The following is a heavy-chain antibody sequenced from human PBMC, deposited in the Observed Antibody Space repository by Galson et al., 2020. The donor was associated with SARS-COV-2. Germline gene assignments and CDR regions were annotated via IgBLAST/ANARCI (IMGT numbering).Heavy chain of an antibody. Sequence: LSLTCAASGFIFNAFPMHWVRQAPGRGLEWVAFISHDGTTEYYADSVKGRFTISRDNDLDSLYLQLNSLRAEDTAVYYCAREEITIFGVATYFLDYWGPGTLVTVSS. CDR3: AREEITIFGVATYFLDY. V-gene: IGHV3-30*01. D-gene: IGHD3-3*01. CDR1: GFIFNAFP. CDR2: ISHDGTTE. J-gene: IGHJ4*02.